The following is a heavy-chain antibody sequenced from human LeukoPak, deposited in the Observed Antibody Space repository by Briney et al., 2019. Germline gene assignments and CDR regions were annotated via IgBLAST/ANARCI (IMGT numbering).Heavy chain of an antibody. J-gene: IGHJ6*02. V-gene: IGHV4-34*01. Sequence: SETLSLTCAVYGGSFSGYYWSWIRQPPGKGLEWIGEINHSGSTNYNPSLKSRVTISVDTSKNQFSLKLSSVTAADTAVYYCARAATDHSSGWYRLLGMDVWGQGTTVTVSS. CDR2: INHSGST. CDR3: ARAATDHSSGWYRLLGMDV. D-gene: IGHD6-19*01. CDR1: GGSFSGYY.